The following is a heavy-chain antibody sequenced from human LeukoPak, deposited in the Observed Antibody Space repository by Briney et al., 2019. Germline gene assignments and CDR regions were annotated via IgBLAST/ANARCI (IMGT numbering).Heavy chain of an antibody. V-gene: IGHV4-34*01. J-gene: IGHJ6*03. Sequence: SETLSLTCAVYGGSFSGYYWSWIRQPPGKGLEWIGEINHSGSTNYNPSLKSRVTISVDTSKNQFSLKLSSVTAADTAVYYCARGLPRMYYDFWSGYYGSYYYYYYMDVWGKGTTVTVSS. D-gene: IGHD3-3*01. CDR3: ARGLPRMYYDFWSGYYGSYYYYYYMDV. CDR1: GGSFSGYY. CDR2: INHSGST.